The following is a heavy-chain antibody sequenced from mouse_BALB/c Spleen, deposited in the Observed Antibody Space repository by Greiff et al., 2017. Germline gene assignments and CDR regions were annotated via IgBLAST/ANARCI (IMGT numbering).Heavy chain of an antibody. Sequence: VQLQQSGAELVRPGTSVKVSCKASGYAFTNYLIEWVKQRPGQGLEWIGVINPGSGGTNYNEKFKGKATLTADKSSSTAYMQLSSLTSDDSAVYCCARSHGNGGYYYAMDDWGQGTSVTVSS. V-gene: IGHV1-54*01. D-gene: IGHD2-1*01. CDR1: GYAFTNYL. CDR3: ARSHGNGGYYYAMDD. CDR2: INPGSGGT. J-gene: IGHJ4*01.